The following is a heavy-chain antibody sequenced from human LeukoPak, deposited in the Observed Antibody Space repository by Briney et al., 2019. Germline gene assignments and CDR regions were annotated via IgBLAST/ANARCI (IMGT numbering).Heavy chain of an antibody. Sequence: GGSLRLSCAASGFTFTSYGISWVRQAPGKGLQWVSTISSSGGDTYYADSVKGRFTISRDNSKNTLYLQMNSLKGDDTAVYYCAKDSAFYYIDVWGKGTTVIISS. J-gene: IGHJ6*03. V-gene: IGHV3-23*01. CDR1: GFTFTSYG. D-gene: IGHD3-10*01. CDR2: ISSSGGDT. CDR3: AKDSAFYYIDV.